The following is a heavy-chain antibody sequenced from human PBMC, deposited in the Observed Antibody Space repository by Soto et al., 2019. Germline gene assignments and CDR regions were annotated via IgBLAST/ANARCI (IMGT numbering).Heavy chain of an antibody. J-gene: IGHJ4*02. CDR1: GYSFTSYW. D-gene: IGHD5-12*01. V-gene: IGHV5-51*01. Sequence: ESLKISCKGSGYSFTSYWIGWVRQMPGKGLEWMGIIYPGDSDTRYSPSFQGQVTISADKSISTAYLQWSSLKASDTAMYYCARQSRDGYNLVYYFDYWGQGTLVTVSS. CDR2: IYPGDSDT. CDR3: ARQSRDGYNLVYYFDY.